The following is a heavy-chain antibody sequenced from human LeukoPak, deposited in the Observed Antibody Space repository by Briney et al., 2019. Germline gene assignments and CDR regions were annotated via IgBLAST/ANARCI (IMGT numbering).Heavy chain of an antibody. D-gene: IGHD1-26*01. V-gene: IGHV1-3*01. CDR3: ARAQTTISREVGAIDI. CDR2: INAGNSNT. Sequence: ASVKVSSKASGYTFTSYAMHWVRQAPGQRREWMGWINAGNSNTKYSQKFQGRVTITRHTSASTAYKERSSLRSEDTAVYYCARAQTTISREVGAIDIWGQGTMVTVSS. CDR1: GYTFTSYA. J-gene: IGHJ3*02.